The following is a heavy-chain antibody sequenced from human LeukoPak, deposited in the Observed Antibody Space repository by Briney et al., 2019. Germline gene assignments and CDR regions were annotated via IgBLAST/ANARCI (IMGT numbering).Heavy chain of an antibody. CDR1: GFTFSXXX. D-gene: IGHD4-17*01. V-gene: IGHV3-23*01. Sequence: GGXXRLSCAASGFTFSXXXXXXVRQAPGXXXXXXXXXSASAXXXYXADSVXXXXXXXRXNSKNTLYLQMXSLRAEXXAIYYCAKQWDYGEYVWFGPWGQGTLVTVSS. CDR3: AKQWDYGEYVWFGP. J-gene: IGHJ5*02. CDR2: XSASAXXX.